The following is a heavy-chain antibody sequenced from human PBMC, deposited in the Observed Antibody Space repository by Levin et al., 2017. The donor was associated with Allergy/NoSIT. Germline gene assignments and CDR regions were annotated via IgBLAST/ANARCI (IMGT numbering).Heavy chain of an antibody. J-gene: IGHJ5*01. CDR3: ARDNWFES. V-gene: IGHV3-21*01. CDR2: LESTVGLT. CDR1: GFTFSSYT. Sequence: GGSLRLSCAASGFTFSSYTFHWVRQAPGKGLEWVSSLESTVGLTYYADSVKGRFTVSRDNANNSLSLQMNSLRVEDTAMYYCARDNWFESWGQGTRVTVYS.